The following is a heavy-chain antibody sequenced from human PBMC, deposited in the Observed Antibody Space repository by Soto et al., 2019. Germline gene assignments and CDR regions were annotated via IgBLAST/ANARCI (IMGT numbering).Heavy chain of an antibody. CDR2: IYHSGST. Sequence: QLQLQESGSGLVKPSQTLSLTCAVSGGSVSSGGYSWSWIRQPPGKGLEWIGYIYHSGSTYYNPAIKSRVTISVDRSKNQFSLKLSSVTAADTAVYYCAAGGGLPRYYWGQGTLGTVSS. D-gene: IGHD5-12*01. V-gene: IGHV4-30-2*01. CDR3: AAGGGLPRYY. CDR1: GGSVSSGGYS. J-gene: IGHJ4*02.